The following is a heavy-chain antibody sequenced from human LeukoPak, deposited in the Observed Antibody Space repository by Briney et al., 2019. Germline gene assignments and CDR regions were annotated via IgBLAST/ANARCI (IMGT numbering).Heavy chain of an antibody. J-gene: IGHJ5*02. CDR2: IIPIFGTA. CDR1: GYTFTSYG. V-gene: IGHV1-69*05. Sequence: ASVKVSCKASGYTFTSYGISWARQAPGQGLEWMGRIIPIFGTADYAQKFQGRVTITTDESTSTAYMELSSLRSEDTAVYYCARDAPPGVRGVIRWLDPWGQGTLVTVSS. D-gene: IGHD3-10*01. CDR3: ARDAPPGVRGVIRWLDP.